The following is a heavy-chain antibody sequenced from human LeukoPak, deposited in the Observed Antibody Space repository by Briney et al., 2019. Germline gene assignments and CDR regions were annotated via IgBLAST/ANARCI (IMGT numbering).Heavy chain of an antibody. V-gene: IGHV4-59*08. J-gene: IGHJ5*02. CDR3: ARSLFSSNWYWFDP. CDR2: IDYSGST. D-gene: IGHD6-13*01. CDR1: GGPISNYY. Sequence: SETLSLTCTVSGGPISNYYWTWIRQSPGKGLEWIGYIDYSGSTNYNPSLKSRVTISIDMSKNQFSLKLSSVTAADTAVYYCARSLFSSNWYWFDPWGQGTLVTVSS.